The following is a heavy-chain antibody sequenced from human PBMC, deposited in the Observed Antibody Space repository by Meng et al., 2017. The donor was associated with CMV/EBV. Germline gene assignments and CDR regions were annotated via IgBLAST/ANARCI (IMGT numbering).Heavy chain of an antibody. CDR1: GYTFTGYY. Sequence: QVQLVQSGAEVKKPGASVKVPCKASGYTFTGYYMHWVRQAPGQGLEWMGWINPNSGGTNYAQKFQGRVTMTRDTSISTAYMELSRLRSDDTAVYYCASGVSGSYYGGNWFDPWGQGTLVTVSS. J-gene: IGHJ5*02. CDR2: INPNSGGT. CDR3: ASGVSGSYYGGNWFDP. D-gene: IGHD1-26*01. V-gene: IGHV1-2*02.